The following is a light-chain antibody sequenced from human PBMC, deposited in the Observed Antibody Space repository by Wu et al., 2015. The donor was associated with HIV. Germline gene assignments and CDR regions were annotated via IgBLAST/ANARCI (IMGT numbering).Light chain of an antibody. Sequence: DLQMTQSPSSLSASVGDRVTITCRASQTISYYLAWYQQKPGRVPELLIYSASTLRPGVPSRFSGTGYGTEFTLTISSLQPEDAATYFCQKYNSAPRTFGQGTKVDIK. CDR3: QKYNSAPRT. J-gene: IGKJ1*01. CDR2: SAS. V-gene: IGKV1-27*01. CDR1: QTISYY.